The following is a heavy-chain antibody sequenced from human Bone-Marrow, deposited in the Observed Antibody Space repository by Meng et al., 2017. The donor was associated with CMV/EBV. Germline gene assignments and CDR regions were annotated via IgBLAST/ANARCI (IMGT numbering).Heavy chain of an antibody. CDR3: TTDPWGGSYGY. CDR1: GFTFSNAW. D-gene: IGHD1-26*01. CDR2: IKSKTDGGTT. V-gene: IGHV3-15*07. J-gene: IGHJ4*02. Sequence: AASGFTFSNAWMNWVRQAAGKGLEWVGRIKSKTDGGTTDYAAPVKGRFTISRDDSKNTLYLQMNSLKTEDTAVYYCTTDPWGGSYGYWGQGTLVTVSS.